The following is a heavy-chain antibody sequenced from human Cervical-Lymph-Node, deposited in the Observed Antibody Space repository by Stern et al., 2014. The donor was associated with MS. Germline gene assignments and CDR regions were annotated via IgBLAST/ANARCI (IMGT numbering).Heavy chain of an antibody. Sequence: VQLVQSGSEVKKPGASVKVSCKASGYTFTNYGITWARQAPGRGLEWMGWISAYNGDTNYAQNLQGRVTMTTDTSMTTAYMELRSLRSDDTAVYYCARTYVRAFDYWGQGSLVTVSS. CDR3: ARTYVRAFDY. D-gene: IGHD3-16*01. CDR2: ISAYNGDT. J-gene: IGHJ4*02. CDR1: GYTFTNYG. V-gene: IGHV1-18*01.